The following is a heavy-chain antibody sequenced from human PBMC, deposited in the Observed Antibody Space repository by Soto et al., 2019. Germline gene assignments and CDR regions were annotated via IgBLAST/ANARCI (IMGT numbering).Heavy chain of an antibody. CDR1: GFTFNTYV. V-gene: IGHV3-23*01. CDR2: ISYSGAKT. D-gene: IGHD1-1*01. Sequence: EVQLLESGGGLVQPGGSLRLSCAASGFTFNTYVMNWGRQAPGKGLEWVSTISYSGAKTHYADSVKGRFTISRDNSRDTLFLQMNSLRAEDAAVYYCARKARMASTTWGAFDVWGQGTRVTVSS. CDR3: ARKARMASTTWGAFDV. J-gene: IGHJ3*01.